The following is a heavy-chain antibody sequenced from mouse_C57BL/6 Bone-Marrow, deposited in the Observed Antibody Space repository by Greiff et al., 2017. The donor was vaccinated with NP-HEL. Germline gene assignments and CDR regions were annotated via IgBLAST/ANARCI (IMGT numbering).Heavy chain of an antibody. Sequence: EVKLQQSGPELVKPGASVKISCKASGYSFTGYYMNWVKQSPEKSLEWIGEINPSTGGTTYNQKFKAKATLTVDKSSSTAYMQLKSLTSEDSAVYYCARRVTLDYWGQGTTRTVSS. J-gene: IGHJ2*01. CDR1: GYSFTGYY. CDR2: INPSTGGT. V-gene: IGHV1-42*01. CDR3: ARRVTLDY. D-gene: IGHD2-1*01.